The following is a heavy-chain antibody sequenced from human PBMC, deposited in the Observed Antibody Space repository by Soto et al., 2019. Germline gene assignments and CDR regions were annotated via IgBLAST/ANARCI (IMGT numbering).Heavy chain of an antibody. D-gene: IGHD3-16*01. CDR3: AKARGGIDY. CDR2: ISWDSYSI. V-gene: IGHV3-9*01. CDR1: GFTFDDYG. J-gene: IGHJ4*02. Sequence: EVQLVESGGGLVQPGRSLRLSCVGSGFTFDDYGMHWVRQAPGKGLEWVSGISWDSYSIGYADSVKGRFTISRDNAKNCLYLQMNSLKSEDTALYYCAKARGGIDYWGQGTLVTVSS.